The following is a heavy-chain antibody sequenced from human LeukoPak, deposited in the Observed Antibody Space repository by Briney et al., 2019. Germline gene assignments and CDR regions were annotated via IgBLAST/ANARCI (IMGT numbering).Heavy chain of an antibody. Sequence: SETLSLTCTVSGGSISSSSYYWGWIRQPPGKGLKWIGSIYYSGSTYYNPSLKSRVTISVDTSKNQFSLKLSSVTAADTAVYYCARRSVTTIIDYWGQGTLVTVSS. CDR3: ARRSVTTIIDY. V-gene: IGHV4-39*07. CDR1: GGSISSSSYY. D-gene: IGHD4-17*01. J-gene: IGHJ4*02. CDR2: IYYSGST.